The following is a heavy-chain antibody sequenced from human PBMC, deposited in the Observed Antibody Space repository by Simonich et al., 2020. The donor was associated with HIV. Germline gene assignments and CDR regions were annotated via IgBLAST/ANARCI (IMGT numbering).Heavy chain of an antibody. CDR3: ARHHELGMGWFDP. D-gene: IGHD7-27*01. Sequence: QVQLQQWGAGLLKPSETLSLTCAVYGGSFSSYYWSWIRQPPGKGLEWIGEIYHSGTTNYNPSLKSRVTISVDTSKNQFSLKLSSVTAADPAVYYCARHHELGMGWFDPWGQGTLVTVSS. J-gene: IGHJ5*02. V-gene: IGHV4-34*01. CDR1: GGSFSSYY. CDR2: IYHSGTT.